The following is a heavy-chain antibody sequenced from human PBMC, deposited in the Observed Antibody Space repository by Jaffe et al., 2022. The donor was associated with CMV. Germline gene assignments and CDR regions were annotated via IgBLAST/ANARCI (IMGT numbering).Heavy chain of an antibody. CDR2: ISGSGGST. V-gene: IGHV3-23*01. D-gene: IGHD2-8*01. J-gene: IGHJ4*02. CDR3: AKDLTPEDIVLMVYATTYFDY. CDR1: GFTFSSYA. Sequence: EVQLLESGGGLVQPGGSLRLSCAASGFTFSSYAMSWVRQAPGKGLEWVSAISGSGGSTYYADSVKGRFTISRDNSKNTLYLQMNSLRAEDTAVYYCAKDLTPEDIVLMVYATTYFDYWGQGTLVTVSS.